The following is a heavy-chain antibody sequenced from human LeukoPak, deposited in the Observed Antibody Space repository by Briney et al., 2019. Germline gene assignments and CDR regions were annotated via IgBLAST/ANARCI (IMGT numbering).Heavy chain of an antibody. CDR2: IYSGGST. CDR3: ARETYCSASSCTGGVFDI. D-gene: IGHD2-15*01. Sequence: TGGSLRLSCAASGFTVSSNYMSWVRQAPGKGLEWVSVIYSGGSTYYADSVKGRFTISRDNSKNTLYLQMNSLRVEDTAVYYCARETYCSASSCTGGVFDIWGQGTMVTVSS. J-gene: IGHJ3*02. V-gene: IGHV3-53*01. CDR1: GFTVSSNY.